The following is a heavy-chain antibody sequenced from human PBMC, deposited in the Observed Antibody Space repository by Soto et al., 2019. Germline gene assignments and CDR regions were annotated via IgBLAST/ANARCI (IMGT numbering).Heavy chain of an antibody. D-gene: IGHD2-15*01. J-gene: IGHJ3*02. CDR3: ARTYCSEGTCYDGFDI. Sequence: QVQLQESGPGLVKPSETLSLTCTVSGGSINNYYWSWIRLPPGKGLELIGYVDHNGNINYNPSLRSRVTVSVDTSKNQFSLRLSSVTAADTAVYYCARTYCSEGTCYDGFDIWGQGTKVTVSS. CDR1: GGSINNYY. V-gene: IGHV4-59*01. CDR2: VDHNGNI.